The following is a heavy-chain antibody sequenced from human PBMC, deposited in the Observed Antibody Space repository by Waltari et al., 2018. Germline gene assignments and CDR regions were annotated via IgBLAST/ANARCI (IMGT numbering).Heavy chain of an antibody. CDR3: ARVYSSGWYGAFDI. CDR2: IYYSGST. V-gene: IGHV4-31*03. CDR1: GGSIRSGGYY. J-gene: IGHJ3*02. Sequence: QVQLQESGPGLVKPSQTLSLTCTVSGGSIRSGGYYWRWIRQHPGKGLEWIGYIYYSGSTYYNPSLKSRVTISVDTSKNQFSLKLSSVTAADTAVYYCARVYSSGWYGAFDIWGQGTMVTVSS. D-gene: IGHD6-19*01.